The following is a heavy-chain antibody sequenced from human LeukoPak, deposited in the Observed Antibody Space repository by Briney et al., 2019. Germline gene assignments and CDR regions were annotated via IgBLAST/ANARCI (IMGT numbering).Heavy chain of an antibody. CDR3: ARGGSYLSAFDI. CDR1: GFTFSTYI. Sequence: GGSLRLSCAASGFTFSTYIMNWVRQAPGKGLEWVSSISSSSSYIYYADSVKGRFTISRDNSKNTLYLQMNSLRAEDTAVYYCARGGSYLSAFDIWGQGTMVTVSS. CDR2: ISSSSSYI. V-gene: IGHV3-21*04. J-gene: IGHJ3*02. D-gene: IGHD1-26*01.